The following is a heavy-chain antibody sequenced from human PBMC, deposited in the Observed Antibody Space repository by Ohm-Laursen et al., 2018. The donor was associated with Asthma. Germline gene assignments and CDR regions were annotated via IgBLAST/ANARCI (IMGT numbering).Heavy chain of an antibody. J-gene: IGHJ6*02. D-gene: IGHD5-12*01. V-gene: IGHV3-30-3*01. Sequence: SLRLSCAASGFTFSSYAMHWVRQAPGKGLEWVAVISYDGSNKYYADSVKGRFTISRDNSKNTLYLQMNSLRAEDTAVYYCARDRVDIVTTTMNFYYGMDVWGQGTTVTVSS. CDR2: ISYDGSNK. CDR3: ARDRVDIVTTTMNFYYGMDV. CDR1: GFTFSSYA.